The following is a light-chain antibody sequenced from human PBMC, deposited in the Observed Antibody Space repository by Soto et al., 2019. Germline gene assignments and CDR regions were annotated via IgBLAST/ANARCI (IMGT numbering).Light chain of an antibody. CDR2: DNN. CDR1: SSNIGNND. J-gene: IGLJ2*01. V-gene: IGLV1-51*01. CDR3: GTWDSSLSAVV. Sequence: QSVLTQPPSVSAAPGQKVTISCSGSSSNIGNNDVSWYQQLPGTAPKLLIYDNNKRPSGIPDRFSGSKSGTSATLGITGLQTGDEADYYCGTWDSSLSAVVFGGGTKVTGL.